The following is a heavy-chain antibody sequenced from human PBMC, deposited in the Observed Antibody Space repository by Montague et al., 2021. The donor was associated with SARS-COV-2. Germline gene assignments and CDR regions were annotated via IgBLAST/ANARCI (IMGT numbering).Heavy chain of an antibody. CDR2: KYYSGST. Sequence: SETLSLTCTVSGASVSSRSYYWGWIRQPPGKGLEWIGFKYYSGSTYYNPTLKSRVTISVDASKNQFSLKLGSVTAAATAVYYCATLPPSITIFGVVQGYYFDDWGQGTLVTVSS. CDR3: ATLPPSITIFGVVQGYYFDD. D-gene: IGHD3-3*01. J-gene: IGHJ4*02. CDR1: GASVSSRSYY. V-gene: IGHV4-39*01.